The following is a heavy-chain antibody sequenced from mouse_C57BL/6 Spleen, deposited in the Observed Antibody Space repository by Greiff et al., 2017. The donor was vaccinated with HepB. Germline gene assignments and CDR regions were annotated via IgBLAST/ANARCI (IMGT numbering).Heavy chain of an antibody. D-gene: IGHD5-1-1*01. CDR1: GFTFSDYG. J-gene: IGHJ4*01. CDR2: ISSGSSTI. CDR3: AKGYTGHAMDY. V-gene: IGHV5-17*01. Sequence: EVMLVESGGGLVKPGGSLKLSCAASGFTFSDYGMHWVRQSPEKGLEWVAYISSGSSTIYYADTVMGHFTISKDNAKNTLFLQMTSLRSEDTAMYYCAKGYTGHAMDYWGQGTSVTVSS.